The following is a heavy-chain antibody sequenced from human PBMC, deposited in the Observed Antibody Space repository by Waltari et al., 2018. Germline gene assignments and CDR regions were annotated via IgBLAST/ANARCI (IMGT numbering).Heavy chain of an antibody. Sequence: QVQLQESGPGLVKPSETLSLTCTVSGGSISSYYWSWIPQTPGKGQEWVGYIYYSGSTNYNPSLKSRVTISVDTSKNQFSLKLSSVTAADTAVYYCAAPSWELYYYYYMDVWGKGTTVTVSS. CDR1: GGSISSYY. V-gene: IGHV4-59*01. CDR2: IYYSGST. J-gene: IGHJ6*03. D-gene: IGHD1-26*01. CDR3: AAPSWELYYYYYMDV.